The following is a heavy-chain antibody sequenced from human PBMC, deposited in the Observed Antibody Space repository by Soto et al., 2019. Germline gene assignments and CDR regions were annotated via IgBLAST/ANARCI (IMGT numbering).Heavy chain of an antibody. CDR1: GNTFTNYY. CDR3: ARGGHVVVVTAAFDY. D-gene: IGHD2-21*02. V-gene: IGHV1-46*01. Sequence: QVQLMQSGAEVKKPGASVKVSCKASGNTFTNYYIHWVRQAPGQGLEWMGTINPSGGHTTYSQNFLGRVTMTRDTSTRPLSMELTSLTSADTAVYYCARGGHVVVVTAAFDYWGQGTLVTVSS. J-gene: IGHJ4*02. CDR2: INPSGGHT.